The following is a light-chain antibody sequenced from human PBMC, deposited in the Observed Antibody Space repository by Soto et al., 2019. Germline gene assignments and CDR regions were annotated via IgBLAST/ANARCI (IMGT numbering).Light chain of an antibody. Sequence: EIVLTQSPGTLSLSPWERATLSCRASQSVSNNYLAWYQQKPGQAPRLLIYRTSNRATGIPDRFSGSGSGTDFTLTIGRLEPEDFAVYWCQQYDSSPRTFGQGTKVDIK. CDR1: QSVSNNY. CDR2: RTS. V-gene: IGKV3-20*01. CDR3: QQYDSSPRT. J-gene: IGKJ1*01.